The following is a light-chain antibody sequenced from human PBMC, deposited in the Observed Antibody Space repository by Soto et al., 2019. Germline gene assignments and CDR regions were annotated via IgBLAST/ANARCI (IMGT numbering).Light chain of an antibody. CDR1: SSDVGGYNY. Sequence: QSALTLPRSVSGSPGQSLTISCTGTSSDVGGYNYVSWYQQYPGKVPKLMIYDVTKRPSGVPDRFSGSKSGNTASLTISGLQSEDEADYYCCSHAGSYTYVFGTGTKVTVL. J-gene: IGLJ1*01. CDR2: DVT. CDR3: CSHAGSYTYV. V-gene: IGLV2-11*01.